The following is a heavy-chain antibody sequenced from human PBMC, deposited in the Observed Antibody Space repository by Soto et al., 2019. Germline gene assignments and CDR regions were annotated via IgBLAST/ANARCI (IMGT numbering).Heavy chain of an antibody. J-gene: IGHJ5*02. CDR3: ALDRPNYFGSGGGYYKSGGDH. CDR2: ITGNGDTT. CDR1: GFIFRIYA. Sequence: EVQLLESGGGLVQPGGSLRLSCAASGFIFRIYAMSWVRQAPGRGLDWVSSITGNGDTTYYPDSVKGRFTISRDNSKNTLFRQRNSMRVEDAAVYYCALDRPNYFGSGGGYYKSGGDHWGQGILVTVSS. V-gene: IGHV3-23*01. D-gene: IGHD3-10*01.